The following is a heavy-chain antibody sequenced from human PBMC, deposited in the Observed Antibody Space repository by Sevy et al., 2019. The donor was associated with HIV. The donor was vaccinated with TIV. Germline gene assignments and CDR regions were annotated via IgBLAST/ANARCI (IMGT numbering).Heavy chain of an antibody. D-gene: IGHD1-26*01. Sequence: GGSLRLSCAASGFTFSNYAMSWVRQAPGKGLEWVSAISGSGGSKYYADSVKGRFTISRDNSKNTLFLQMNSLRAEDTAVYFCAKWSELPSSPFDYWGQGTLVTVSS. CDR2: ISGSGGSK. CDR3: AKWSELPSSPFDY. CDR1: GFTFSNYA. J-gene: IGHJ4*02. V-gene: IGHV3-23*01.